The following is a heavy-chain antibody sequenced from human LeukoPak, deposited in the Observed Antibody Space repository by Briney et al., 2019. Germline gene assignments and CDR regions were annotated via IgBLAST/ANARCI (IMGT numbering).Heavy chain of an antibody. J-gene: IGHJ6*03. CDR3: ARVKYDSSGYHTYYYYMDV. D-gene: IGHD3-22*01. Sequence: PSETLSLTCTVSGGSISSGSYYWSWIRQPAGKGLEWIGRIYTSGSTNYNPSLKGRVTISVDTSKNQFSLKLSSVTAADTAVYYCARVKYDSSGYHTYYYYMDVWGKGTTVTVSS. CDR2: IYTSGST. V-gene: IGHV4-61*02. CDR1: GGSISSGSYY.